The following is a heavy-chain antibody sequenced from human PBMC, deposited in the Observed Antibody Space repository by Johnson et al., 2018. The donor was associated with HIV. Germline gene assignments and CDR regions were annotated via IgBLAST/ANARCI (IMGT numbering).Heavy chain of an antibody. V-gene: IGHV3-30*04. CDR2: ISYDGSNK. Sequence: VQLVESGGGVVQPGRSLRLSCAASGFTFSSYDMHWVRQAPGKGLEWVAVISYDGSNKYYADSVKGRFTISRDNSKNTLYLQMNSLRAEETAVYYCAREKIRAFDIWGQGTMVTVSS. CDR3: AREKIRAFDI. J-gene: IGHJ3*02. CDR1: GFTFSSYD.